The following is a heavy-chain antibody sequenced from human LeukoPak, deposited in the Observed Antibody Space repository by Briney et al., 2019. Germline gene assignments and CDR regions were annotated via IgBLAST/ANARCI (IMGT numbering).Heavy chain of an antibody. CDR3: ARQRGSSWYSDY. V-gene: IGHV4-39*01. CDR1: GGSISSSSNY. CDR2: IYYSGST. J-gene: IGHJ4*02. Sequence: SETLSLTCTVSGGSISSSSNYWGWIRQPPGKGLEWIGSIYYSGSTYYNPSLKSRVTISVDTSKNQFSLKLSSVTAADTAVYYCARQRGSSWYSDYWGQGTLVTVSS. D-gene: IGHD6-13*01.